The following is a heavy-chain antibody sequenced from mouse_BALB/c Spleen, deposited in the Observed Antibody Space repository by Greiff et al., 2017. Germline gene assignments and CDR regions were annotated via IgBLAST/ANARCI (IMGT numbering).Heavy chain of an antibody. D-gene: IGHD2-2*01. V-gene: IGHV1-54*01. CDR3: ARWDGYAYAMDY. J-gene: IGHJ4*01. CDR2: INPGSGGT. CDR1: GYAFTNYL. Sequence: VQLQESGAELVRPGTSVKVSCKASGYAFTNYLIEWVKQRPGQGLEWIGVINPGSGGTNYNEKFKGKATLTADKSSSTAYMQLSSLTSDDSAVYFCARWDGYAYAMDYWGQGTSVTVSS.